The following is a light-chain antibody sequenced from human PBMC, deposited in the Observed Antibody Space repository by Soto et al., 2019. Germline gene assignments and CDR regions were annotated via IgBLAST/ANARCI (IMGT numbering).Light chain of an antibody. J-gene: IGKJ1*01. Sequence: DIQMTQSPSTLSASVGDRVTITCRASQSVRSWLAWYQQKPGKAPELLIYPASTLESGVPSRFSGSGSGTEFPLTISSLQPDDFATYFCQQSNSYPRTFGQGTKVEIK. CDR1: QSVRSW. V-gene: IGKV1-5*03. CDR3: QQSNSYPRT. CDR2: PAS.